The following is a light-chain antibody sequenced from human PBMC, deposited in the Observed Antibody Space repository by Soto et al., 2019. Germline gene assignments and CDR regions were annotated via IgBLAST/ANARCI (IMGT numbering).Light chain of an antibody. CDR2: GAS. CDR1: QSVSSSY. Sequence: EIVLTQSPVTLSLSPGERATLSCRASQSVSSSYLAWYQQKPGQAPRLLIYGASNRATGIPDRFSGSGSGTDFTLTISRLEPEDFAVYYCQQYGRSPLTFGQGTRLEIK. V-gene: IGKV3-20*01. J-gene: IGKJ5*01. CDR3: QQYGRSPLT.